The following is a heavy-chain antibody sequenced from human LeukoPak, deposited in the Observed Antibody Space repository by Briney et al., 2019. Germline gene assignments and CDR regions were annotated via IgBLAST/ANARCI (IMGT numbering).Heavy chain of an antibody. CDR2: IYDDGGT. D-gene: IGHD3-10*01. Sequence: PGGSLRLSCTVSGFTVTSTHMDWVRQAPGKGPEWVALIYDDGGTVYADSVKGRFTISRDNSKNMVYLQMNSLRPEDSAVYYCARDHAGRRSSWVEFDLWGQGTLVTVSS. V-gene: IGHV3-53*05. CDR3: ARDHAGRRSSWVEFDL. CDR1: GFTVTSTH. J-gene: IGHJ5*02.